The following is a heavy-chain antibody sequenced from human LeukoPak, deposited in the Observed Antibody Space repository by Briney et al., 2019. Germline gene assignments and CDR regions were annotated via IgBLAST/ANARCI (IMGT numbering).Heavy chain of an antibody. CDR3: ARDREWELPRAGAFDI. V-gene: IGHV3-30*02. CDR2: IRYDGSNK. CDR1: GSTFSSYG. D-gene: IGHD1-26*01. Sequence: PGGSLRLSCAASGSTFSSYGMHWVRQAPGKGLEWVAFIRYDGSNKYYADSVKGRFTISRDNAKNSLYLQMNSLRAEDTAVYYCARDREWELPRAGAFDIWGQGTMVTVSS. J-gene: IGHJ3*02.